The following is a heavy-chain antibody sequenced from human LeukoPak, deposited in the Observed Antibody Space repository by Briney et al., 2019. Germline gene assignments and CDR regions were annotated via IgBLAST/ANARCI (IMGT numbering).Heavy chain of an antibody. V-gene: IGHV2-5*01. Sequence: SGPTLVKPTQTLTLTCTFSGFSLSTSGVGVGLIRQPPGKALEWLALIYWNDDKRYSPSLKSRLTITKNTSKSRVVLTMTNTDPGDTATYYWAHRESEFYYWGQGTLVTVSS. CDR1: GFSLSTSGVG. CDR3: AHRESEFYY. CDR2: IYWNDDK. J-gene: IGHJ4*02.